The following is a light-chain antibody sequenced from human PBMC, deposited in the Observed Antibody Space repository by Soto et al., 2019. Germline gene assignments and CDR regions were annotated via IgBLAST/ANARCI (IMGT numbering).Light chain of an antibody. J-gene: IGLJ3*02. V-gene: IGLV1-44*01. CDR2: SSN. CDR1: DSNIGSTA. CDR3: AAWDDDLHVWL. Sequence: QAVVTQPPSVSATPGQGVILSCSGGDSNIGSTAVNWYQQLPGKAQRLLIYSSNQRPSGVPERISGSKSGTSASLDISGLQSEDAADYYCAAWDDDLHVWLFGGGTKLTVL.